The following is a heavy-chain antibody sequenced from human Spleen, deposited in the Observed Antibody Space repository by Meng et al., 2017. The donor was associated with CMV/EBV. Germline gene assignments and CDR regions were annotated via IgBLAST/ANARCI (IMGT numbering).Heavy chain of an antibody. V-gene: IGHV3-7*01. Sequence: GGSLRLSCAASGFIFSSTWMSWVRQAPGKGLEWVATINQGGSERYYVDSLKGRITISRDNAKNSLYLQMNSLRAEDTAVYYCARDRVTYYDFWSGAYGMDVWGQGTTVTVSS. CDR1: GFIFSSTW. J-gene: IGHJ6*02. D-gene: IGHD3-3*01. CDR2: INQGGSER. CDR3: ARDRVTYYDFWSGAYGMDV.